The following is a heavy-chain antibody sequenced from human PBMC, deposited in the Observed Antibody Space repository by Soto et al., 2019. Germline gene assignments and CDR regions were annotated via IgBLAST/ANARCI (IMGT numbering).Heavy chain of an antibody. Sequence: GGSLRLSCAASGFTFSSYWMHWVRQAPGKGLVWVSRINSDGSSTSYADSVKGRFTISRDNAKNTLYLQMNSLRAEDTAVYYCARADQLHGRNYYYYMDVWGKGTTVTVSS. V-gene: IGHV3-74*01. D-gene: IGHD1-7*01. J-gene: IGHJ6*03. CDR2: INSDGSST. CDR1: GFTFSSYW. CDR3: ARADQLHGRNYYYYMDV.